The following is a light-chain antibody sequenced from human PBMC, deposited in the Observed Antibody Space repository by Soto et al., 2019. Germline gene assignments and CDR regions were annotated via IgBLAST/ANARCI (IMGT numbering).Light chain of an antibody. J-gene: IGLJ2*01. V-gene: IGLV2-14*01. CDR3: SSYTRSTHVI. CDR2: DVS. Sequence: QSALTQPASVSGSPGQSITISCTGTSSDVGGYNYVSWYQQHPGKAPKLMIYDVSNRPSGVSNRFSGSKSGNTASLTISGLQAKDEADYYCSSYTRSTHVIFGGGTKLTVL. CDR1: SSDVGGYNY.